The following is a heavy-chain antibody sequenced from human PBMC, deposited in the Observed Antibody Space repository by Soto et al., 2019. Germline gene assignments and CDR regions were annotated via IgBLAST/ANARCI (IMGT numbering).Heavy chain of an antibody. D-gene: IGHD6-13*01. V-gene: IGHV4-61*01. CDR1: GGSVSSGSYY. Sequence: QVQLQESGPGLVKPSETLSLTCTVSGGSVSSGSYYWSWIRQPPGKGLEWIGYIYYSGSTNYNPPPKSRVTISVDTSKNQFPLELSSVTAADTAVYYCARDKARAAGPSLYYYYGMDFWGQGTTVTVSS. CDR2: IYYSGST. CDR3: ARDKARAAGPSLYYYYGMDF. J-gene: IGHJ6*02.